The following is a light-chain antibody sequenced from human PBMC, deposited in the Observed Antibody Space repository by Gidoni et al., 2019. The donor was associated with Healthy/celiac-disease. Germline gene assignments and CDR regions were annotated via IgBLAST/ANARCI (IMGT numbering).Light chain of an antibody. CDR1: QSISSW. Sequence: DIQMTQSPSTLSASVGDRVTITCRASQSISSWLAWYQQKPGKAPKLLIYDASSLESGVPSRFSGSGSGTEFTLTISSLQPDDFATYYGHHGTFGQGTKVEIK. V-gene: IGKV1-5*01. CDR3: HHGT. CDR2: DAS. J-gene: IGKJ1*01.